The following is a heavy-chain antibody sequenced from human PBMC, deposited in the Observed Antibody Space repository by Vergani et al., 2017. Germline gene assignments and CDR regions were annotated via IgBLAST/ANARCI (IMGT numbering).Heavy chain of an antibody. V-gene: IGHV3-21*01. CDR1: GFTFSSYS. CDR2: ISSSSSYI. Sequence: EVQLVESGGGLVKPGGSLRLSCAASGFTFSSYSMNWVRQAPGKGLEWVSSISSSSSYIYYADSVKGRFTISRDNAKNSLYRQMNSLRAEDTAVYYCARDRGGGRTGIIDYWGQGTLVTVSS. J-gene: IGHJ4*02. D-gene: IGHD3/OR15-3a*01. CDR3: ARDRGGGRTGIIDY.